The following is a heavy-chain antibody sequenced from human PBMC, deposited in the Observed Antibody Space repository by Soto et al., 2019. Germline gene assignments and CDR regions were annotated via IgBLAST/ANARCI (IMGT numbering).Heavy chain of an antibody. CDR3: AKGTIPAAITSCFDP. CDR2: ISDSGDIS. CDR1: GFTFSSFA. Sequence: SLRLSCAASGFTFSSFAMSWVRQAPGKGLEWVSVISDSGDISYYADSVKGRFTISRDNSKNTVYVQMNSLRVEDTALYSCAKGTIPAAITSCFDPWGQGTLVTVSS. D-gene: IGHD2-2*02. V-gene: IGHV3-23*01. J-gene: IGHJ5*02.